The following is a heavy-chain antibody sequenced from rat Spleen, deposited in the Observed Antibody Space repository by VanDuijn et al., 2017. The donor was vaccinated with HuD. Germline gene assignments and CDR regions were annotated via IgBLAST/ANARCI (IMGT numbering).Heavy chain of an antibody. J-gene: IGHJ2*01. Sequence: EVQLQESGPGLVKPSQSLSITCSVTGYSITSGYGWNWIREFPGNKLEWMGYINSAGSTNYNPSLKSRISITRDTSKNQFFLQVNSVTTEDTATYYCARRHYGYTDYFDYWGQGVMVTVSS. CDR3: ARRHYGYTDYFDY. CDR1: GYSITSGYG. CDR2: INSAGST. D-gene: IGHD1-9*01. V-gene: IGHV3-3*01.